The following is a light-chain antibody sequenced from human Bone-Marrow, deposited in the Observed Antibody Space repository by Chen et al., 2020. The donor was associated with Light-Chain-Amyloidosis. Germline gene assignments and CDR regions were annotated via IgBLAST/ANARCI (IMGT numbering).Light chain of an antibody. Sequence: QSALTQPASVSGSPGQSITISCTGTAGDIGDYNYVSWYQHHPGRAPQLLIYDVSNRPSGVSSRFAGAKSGNAASMTSSGHQAEDEADYYCGSYTGGNTLVAFGGGTKLTVL. CDR2: DVS. CDR1: AGDIGDYNY. J-gene: IGLJ3*02. CDR3: GSYTGGNTLVA. V-gene: IGLV2-14*03.